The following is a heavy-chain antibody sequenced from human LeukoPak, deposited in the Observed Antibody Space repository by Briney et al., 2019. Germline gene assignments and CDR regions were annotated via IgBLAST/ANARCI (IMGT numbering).Heavy chain of an antibody. CDR2: IKSKTDGGTT. Sequence: PGGSLRLSCAASGFSFSNAWMSWVRQAPGKGLEWVGRIKSKTDGGTTDYAAPVKGRFTISRDDSKNTLYLQMNSLKTEDTAVYYCTTDLGVEWGTFDYWGQGTLVTVSS. CDR1: GFSFSNAW. CDR3: TTDLGVEWGTFDY. J-gene: IGHJ4*02. D-gene: IGHD3-3*01. V-gene: IGHV3-15*01.